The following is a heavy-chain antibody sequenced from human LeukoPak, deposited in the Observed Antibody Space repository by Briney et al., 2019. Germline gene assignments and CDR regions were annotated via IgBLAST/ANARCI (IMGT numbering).Heavy chain of an antibody. Sequence: QPGGSLRLSCAASGFTFNNYAMGWVRQAPGRGLEWVSGISGSGTNTFYADSVKGRFTISRDNSKNTLYLQMNSLRAEDKAVYYCAQDISGSGTAAQLWGQGTLVTVSS. CDR2: ISGSGTNT. CDR1: GFTFNNYA. J-gene: IGHJ4*02. V-gene: IGHV3-23*01. CDR3: AQDISGSGTAAQL. D-gene: IGHD3-10*01.